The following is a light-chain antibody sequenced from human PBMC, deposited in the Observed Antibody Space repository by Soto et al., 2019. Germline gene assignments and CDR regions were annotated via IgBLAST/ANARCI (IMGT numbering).Light chain of an antibody. V-gene: IGLV2-8*01. CDR2: EIN. J-gene: IGLJ1*01. CDR1: SSDVGAFNY. Sequence: QPVLTQPPSASGSPGQSVTITCTGTSSDVGAFNYVSWYQHHPGKAPKLMIFEINKRTSGVPDRFSGSKSGNTASLTVSGLQAEDEAEYYCSSYAGSNIYVFGGGTKVTVL. CDR3: SSYAGSNIYV.